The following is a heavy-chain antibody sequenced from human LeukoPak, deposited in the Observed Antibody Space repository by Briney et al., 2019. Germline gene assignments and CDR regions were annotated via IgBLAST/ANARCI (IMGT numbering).Heavy chain of an antibody. CDR3: ARRVGYYYDRSGYLDY. Sequence: SETLSLTCAVYGGSFSGYYWSWIRQPPGKGLEWIGEINHSGSTNYDPSLKSRLTISVDKSKNQFSLKLSSVTAADTAVYYCARRVGYYYDRSGYLDYWGQGTLVTVSS. CDR2: INHSGST. D-gene: IGHD3-22*01. J-gene: IGHJ4*02. CDR1: GGSFSGYY. V-gene: IGHV4-34*01.